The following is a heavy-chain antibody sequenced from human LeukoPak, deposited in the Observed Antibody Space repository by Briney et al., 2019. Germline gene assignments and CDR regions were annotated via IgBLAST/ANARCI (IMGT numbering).Heavy chain of an antibody. CDR1: GGSISSYY. Sequence: PSETLSLTCTVSGGSISSYYWSWIRQPPGKGLEWIGYIYYSGSTNYNPSLKSRVTISVDTSKNQFSLKLSSVTAADTAVYYCARAEPTYYDILTGYVGPYGMDVWGQGTTVTVSS. CDR3: ARAEPTYYDILTGYVGPYGMDV. J-gene: IGHJ6*02. CDR2: IYYSGST. V-gene: IGHV4-59*12. D-gene: IGHD3-9*01.